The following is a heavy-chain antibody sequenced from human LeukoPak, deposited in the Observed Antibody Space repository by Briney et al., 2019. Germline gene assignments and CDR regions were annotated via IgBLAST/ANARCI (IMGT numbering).Heavy chain of an antibody. Sequence: LAGGSLRLSCAASGFTFSSYAMHWVRQAPGKGLEWVAVISYDGSHKYYADSVKGRFTISRDNSKNTLYLQMNSLRAEDTAVYYCARGPTNIVVVPAATRTHDYWGQGTLVTVSS. V-gene: IGHV3-30-3*01. CDR1: GFTFSSYA. CDR2: ISYDGSHK. D-gene: IGHD2-2*01. CDR3: ARGPTNIVVVPAATRTHDY. J-gene: IGHJ4*02.